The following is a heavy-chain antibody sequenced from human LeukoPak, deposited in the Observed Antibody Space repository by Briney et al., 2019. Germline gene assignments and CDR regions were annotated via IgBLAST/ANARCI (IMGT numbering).Heavy chain of an antibody. D-gene: IGHD6-19*01. CDR1: GYTFTGYY. Sequence: ASVKVSCKASGYTFTGYYMHGVRQAPGQGLEWMGWINPNGGGTNYAQKFQGWVTMTRDTSISTAYMELSRLRSDDTAVYYCARGNAVHSSGWYYFDYWGQGTLVTVSS. J-gene: IGHJ4*02. CDR2: INPNGGGT. CDR3: ARGNAVHSSGWYYFDY. V-gene: IGHV1-2*04.